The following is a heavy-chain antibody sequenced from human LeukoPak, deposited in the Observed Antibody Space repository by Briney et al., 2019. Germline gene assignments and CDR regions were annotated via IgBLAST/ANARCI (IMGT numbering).Heavy chain of an antibody. CDR2: IIGSGGST. CDR3: AKDLRRIPMIVVVPGDHYYMDV. V-gene: IGHV3-23*01. Sequence: PGGSLRLSCAASGFTFSSYAMSWVRQAPGKGLEWVSAIIGSGGSTYYADSVKGRFTISRDNYKNTLYLQMNSLRAEETAADYCAKDLRRIPMIVVVPGDHYYMDVWGKGTTVTVSS. J-gene: IGHJ6*03. D-gene: IGHD3-22*01. CDR1: GFTFSSYA.